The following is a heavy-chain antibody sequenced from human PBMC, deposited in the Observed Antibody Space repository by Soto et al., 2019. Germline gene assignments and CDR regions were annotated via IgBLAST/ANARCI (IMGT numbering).Heavy chain of an antibody. J-gene: IGHJ5*02. Sequence: SETLSLTCTVSGGSISSYYWSWIRQPPGKGLEWIGYIYYSGSTNYNPSLKSRVTISVDTSKNQFSLKLSSVTAADTAVYYCAASGGSRDGWFDPWGQGTLVTVSS. V-gene: IGHV4-59*01. CDR2: IYYSGST. CDR3: AASGGSRDGWFDP. D-gene: IGHD2-15*01. CDR1: GGSISSYY.